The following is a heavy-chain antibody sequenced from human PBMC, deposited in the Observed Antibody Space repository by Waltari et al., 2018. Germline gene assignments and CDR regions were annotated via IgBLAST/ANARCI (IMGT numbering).Heavy chain of an antibody. Sequence: QLQLQESGPGLVKPSETLSLTCTVSGGSISSSSYYWGWIRQPPGKGLEWIGSIYYSGSTYYNPSLKSRVTISVDTSKNQFSLKLSSVTAADTAVYYCARLPRITIFGVATAGMDVWGQGTTVTVSS. J-gene: IGHJ6*02. D-gene: IGHD3-3*01. CDR1: GGSISSSSYY. CDR3: ARLPRITIFGVATAGMDV. V-gene: IGHV4-39*01. CDR2: IYYSGST.